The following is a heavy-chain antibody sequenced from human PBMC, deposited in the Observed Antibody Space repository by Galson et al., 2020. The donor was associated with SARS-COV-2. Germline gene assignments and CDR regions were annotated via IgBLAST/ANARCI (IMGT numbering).Heavy chain of an antibody. V-gene: IGHV1-24*01. CDR3: ATGPPYCSGGSCDWFDP. J-gene: IGHJ5*02. CDR2: FDPEDGET. CDR1: GYTLTELS. Sequence: ASVKVSCKVSGYTLTELSMHWVRHAPGKGLEWMGGFDPEDGETIYAQKFQGRFTMTEDTSTDTAYMELSSLRSEDTAVYYLATGPPYCSGGSCDWFDPWGQGTLVTVSS. D-gene: IGHD2-15*01.